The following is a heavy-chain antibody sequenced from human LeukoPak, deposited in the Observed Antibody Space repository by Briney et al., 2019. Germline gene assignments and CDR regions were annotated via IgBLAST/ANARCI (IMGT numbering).Heavy chain of an antibody. Sequence: ASVKVSCKASGYTFTGYYMHWLRHAPGQGLEWMGWINPNSGGTNYAQKFQGRVTLTRDTSISTAYMELSRLRSDDTAVYYCARGEWYYGSGSYYFDYWGQGTLVTVSS. V-gene: IGHV1-2*02. J-gene: IGHJ4*02. D-gene: IGHD3-10*01. CDR2: INPNSGGT. CDR3: ARGEWYYGSGSYYFDY. CDR1: GYTFTGYY.